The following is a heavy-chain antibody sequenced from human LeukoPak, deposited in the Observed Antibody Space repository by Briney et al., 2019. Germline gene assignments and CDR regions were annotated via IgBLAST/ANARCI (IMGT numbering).Heavy chain of an antibody. D-gene: IGHD6-19*01. CDR3: ARVPITLAGTKDAKYFQH. V-gene: IGHV3-9*01. Sequence: GGSLRLSCAASGFTFDDYAMHWVRQAPGKGLEWVSGISWNSGSIGYADSVKGRFTISRDNAKNSLYLQMNSLRAEDTALYYCARVPITLAGTKDAKYFQHWGQGTLVTVSS. CDR2: ISWNSGSI. CDR1: GFTFDDYA. J-gene: IGHJ1*01.